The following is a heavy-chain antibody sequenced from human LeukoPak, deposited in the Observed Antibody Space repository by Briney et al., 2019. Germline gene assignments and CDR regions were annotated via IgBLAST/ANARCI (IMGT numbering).Heavy chain of an antibody. D-gene: IGHD5-18*01. Sequence: ASVKVSCKASGGTFSSYAISWVGQTPGQGLEWMGGIIPIFGTANYAQKFQGRVTITADKSTSTAYMELSSLRSEDTAVYYCARGPIQQALVIRDYFDYCGQGTLVTVSS. CDR1: GGTFSSYA. CDR3: ARGPIQQALVIRDYFDY. V-gene: IGHV1-69*06. J-gene: IGHJ4*02. CDR2: IIPIFGTA.